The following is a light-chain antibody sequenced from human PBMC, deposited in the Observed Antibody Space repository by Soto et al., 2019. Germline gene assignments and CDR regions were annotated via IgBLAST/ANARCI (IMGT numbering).Light chain of an antibody. CDR3: SSYGASSTL. V-gene: IGLV2-14*03. J-gene: IGLJ3*02. Sequence: QSALTQPASLSGSPGQSITISCTGTSSDIGSSNYVSWYQQHPGKAPKLMIFDVSYRPSGISDRFSGSKSGNTASLTISGLQPEDEADDYCSSYGASSTLFGGGTTLTVL. CDR2: DVS. CDR1: SSDIGSSNY.